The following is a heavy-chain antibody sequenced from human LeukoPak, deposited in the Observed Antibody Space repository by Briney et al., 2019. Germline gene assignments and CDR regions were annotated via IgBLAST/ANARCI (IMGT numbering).Heavy chain of an antibody. CDR1: GGTLRTYA. CDR2: MIPIFDTE. D-gene: IGHD2-2*01. V-gene: IGHV1-69*05. Sequence: SSVKVCCKASGGTLRTYAVSWVRQAPGQGLEWVGGMIPIFDTEDYAQKFQGRVTISTDEFTDTAYMELSSLRSDDTAVYYCARGFVVKPARYYFDSWGQGTLVTVSS. CDR3: ARGFVVKPARYYFDS. J-gene: IGHJ4*02.